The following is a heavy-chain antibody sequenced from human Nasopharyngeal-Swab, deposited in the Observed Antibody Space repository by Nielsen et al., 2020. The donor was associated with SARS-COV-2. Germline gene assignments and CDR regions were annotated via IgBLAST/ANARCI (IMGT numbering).Heavy chain of an antibody. CDR3: ARVAAPSGSYVFDY. J-gene: IGHJ4*02. D-gene: IGHD1-26*01. CDR2: INPNSGGT. Sequence: SVKVSCKASGYTFTGYYMHWVRQAPGQGLEWMGWINPNSGGTNYAQKFQGWVTMTRDTSISTAYMELSRLRSDDTAVYYCARVAAPSGSYVFDYWGQGTLVTVSS. V-gene: IGHV1-2*04. CDR1: GYTFTGYY.